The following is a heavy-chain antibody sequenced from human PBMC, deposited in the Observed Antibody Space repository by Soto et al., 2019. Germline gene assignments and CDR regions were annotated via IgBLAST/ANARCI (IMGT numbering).Heavy chain of an antibody. Sequence: QLLQSGGGLVQPGGSLTLSCAASGFTFGTTDMSWVRQAPGEGLEWVSTIDGSGGITYYADAVKGRFTISRDNSRNTVYLQMNSLRGDATALYYCVKNSGSFNTWGQGALVTVSS. CDR2: IDGSGGIT. D-gene: IGHD3-10*01. V-gene: IGHV3-23*01. J-gene: IGHJ5*02. CDR3: VKNSGSFNT. CDR1: GFTFGTTD.